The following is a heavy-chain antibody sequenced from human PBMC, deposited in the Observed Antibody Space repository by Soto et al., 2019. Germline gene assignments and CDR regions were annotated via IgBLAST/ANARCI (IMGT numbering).Heavy chain of an antibody. V-gene: IGHV1-46*01. Sequence: ASVKVSCKASGYTFTSYYMHWVRQAPGQGLEWMGIINPSGGSTSYAQKFQGRVTMTRDTSTSTVYMELSSLRSEDTAAYYCARVDCSGGSCYLADYWGQGTLVTVSS. D-gene: IGHD2-15*01. CDR1: GYTFTSYY. J-gene: IGHJ4*02. CDR2: INPSGGST. CDR3: ARVDCSGGSCYLADY.